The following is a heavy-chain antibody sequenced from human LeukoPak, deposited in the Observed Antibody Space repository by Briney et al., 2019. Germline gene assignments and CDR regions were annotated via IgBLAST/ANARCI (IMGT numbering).Heavy chain of an antibody. CDR2: IYYRGST. CDR3: AKKATVERDIHS. D-gene: IGHD1-1*01. Sequence: PSEALSLTRKDSCGSSKRDDNRGIRQPPGKGLEWIGNIYYRGSTKYNPSLKSRVTISVDTSKKSFSLRLSSVAAAHTAGYYCAKKATVERDIHSWGQGTLVTVSS. CDR1: CGSSKRDD. V-gene: IGHV4-59*01. J-gene: IGHJ4*02.